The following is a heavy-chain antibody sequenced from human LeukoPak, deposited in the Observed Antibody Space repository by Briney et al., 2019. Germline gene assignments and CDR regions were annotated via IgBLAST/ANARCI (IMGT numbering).Heavy chain of an antibody. CDR2: TSFDGSNK. CDR3: AKEKVFTSTSWTTIEY. J-gene: IGHJ4*02. D-gene: IGHD6-13*01. CDR1: GFTFSSYG. Sequence: TGGSLRLSCVASGFTFSSYGMHWVRQAPGKGLEWVAVTSFDGSNKYYSDSVKGRFTISGDNSKTTLYLQMNSLRAEDTAVYYCAKEKVFTSTSWTTIEYWGQGTLVTVSS. V-gene: IGHV3-30*18.